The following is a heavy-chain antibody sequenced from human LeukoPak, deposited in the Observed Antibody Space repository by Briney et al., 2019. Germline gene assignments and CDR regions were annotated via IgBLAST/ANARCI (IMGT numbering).Heavy chain of an antibody. Sequence: SETLSLTCTVSGGSISSSSYYWGWIRQPPGKGLEWVGSIYYSGSTYYNPSLKSRVIISVDTSKNQFSLKLSSVTAADTAVYYCARAHPPSWLRRFDPWGRGTLVTVSS. CDR3: ARAHPPSWLRRFDP. CDR2: IYYSGST. V-gene: IGHV4-39*07. CDR1: GGSISSSSYY. D-gene: IGHD3-22*01. J-gene: IGHJ5*02.